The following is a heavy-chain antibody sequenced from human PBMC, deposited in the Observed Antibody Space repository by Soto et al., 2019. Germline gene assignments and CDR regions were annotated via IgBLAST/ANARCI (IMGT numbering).Heavy chain of an antibody. J-gene: IGHJ4*02. D-gene: IGHD2-15*01. CDR3: AKDFIGYCSSVNCHIFDF. Sequence: GGSLRLSCEASGFSFSSYAIHWVRQAPGKGLEWVAGISNDGGKEHYSDSVKGRFTISTDKSKSTVYLQMSSLTSEDTAVYYCAKDFIGYCSSVNCHIFDFWGQGTPVTVSS. V-gene: IGHV3-30*18. CDR2: ISNDGGKE. CDR1: GFSFSSYA.